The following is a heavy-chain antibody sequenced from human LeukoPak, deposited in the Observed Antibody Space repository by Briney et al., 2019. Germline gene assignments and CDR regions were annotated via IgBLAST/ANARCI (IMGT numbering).Heavy chain of an antibody. Sequence: GGSLRLSCAASGFTFSSYAMSWVRQAPGKGLGWVSAISGSGGSTYYADSVKGRFTISRDNSKNTLYLQMNSLRAEDTAVYYCAKDNPLGDYGDDAFDIWGQGTMVTVSS. CDR2: ISGSGGST. D-gene: IGHD4-17*01. V-gene: IGHV3-23*01. CDR3: AKDNPLGDYGDDAFDI. CDR1: GFTFSSYA. J-gene: IGHJ3*02.